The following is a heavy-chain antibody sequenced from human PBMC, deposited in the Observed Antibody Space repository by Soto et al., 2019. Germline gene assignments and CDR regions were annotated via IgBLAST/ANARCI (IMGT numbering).Heavy chain of an antibody. D-gene: IGHD3-3*01. J-gene: IGHJ5*02. CDR2: ISGSGGST. V-gene: IGHV3-23*01. Sequence: GGSLRLSCAASGFTFSSYAMSWVRQAPGKGLEWVSAISGSGGSTYYADSVKGRFTISRDNSKNTLYLQMNSLRAEDTAVYYCAKNKGLTIFGVVTPSWFDPWGQGTLVTVSS. CDR3: AKNKGLTIFGVVTPSWFDP. CDR1: GFTFSSYA.